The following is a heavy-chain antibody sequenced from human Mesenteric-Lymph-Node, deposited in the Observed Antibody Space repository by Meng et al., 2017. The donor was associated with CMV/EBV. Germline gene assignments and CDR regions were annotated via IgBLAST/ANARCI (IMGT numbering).Heavy chain of an antibody. Sequence: GESLKISCAASGFTVSSNYMSWVRQAPGKGLEWVSVIYSGGSTYYADSVKGRFTISRDNSKNTLYLQMNSLRAEDTAVYYCARDPGCSGGSCYSGVDYWGQGTLVTVSS. V-gene: IGHV3-66*02. CDR1: GFTVSSNY. CDR3: ARDPGCSGGSCYSGVDY. D-gene: IGHD2-15*01. J-gene: IGHJ4*02. CDR2: IYSGGST.